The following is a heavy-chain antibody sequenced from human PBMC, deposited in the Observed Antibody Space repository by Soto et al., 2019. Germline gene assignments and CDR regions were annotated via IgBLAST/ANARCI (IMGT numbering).Heavy chain of an antibody. CDR1: GYTFTSYA. D-gene: IGHD3-3*01. CDR3: ASYYDFWSGYPRRFDP. J-gene: IGHJ5*02. V-gene: IGHV1-69*04. Sequence: SVKVSCKASGYTFTSYAMHWVRQAPGQGLEWMGRIIPILGIANYAQKFQGRVTITADKSTSTAYMELSSLRSEDTAVYYCASYYDFWSGYPRRFDPWGQGTLVTVSS. CDR2: IIPILGIA.